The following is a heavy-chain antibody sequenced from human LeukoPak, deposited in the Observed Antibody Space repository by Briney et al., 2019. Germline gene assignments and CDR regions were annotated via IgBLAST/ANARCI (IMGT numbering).Heavy chain of an antibody. J-gene: IGHJ6*02. CDR2: IYPYDSDA. Sequence: GESLKISCKASGYSFATYWIGWVRQMPGKGPEWMGIIYPYDSDARYSPSFKGQVTISADKSISTAYLQWSSLKASDSAMYYCARPSNYYYDMVVWGQGTTVTVSS. CDR3: ARPSNYYYDMVV. V-gene: IGHV5-51*01. CDR1: GYSFATYW.